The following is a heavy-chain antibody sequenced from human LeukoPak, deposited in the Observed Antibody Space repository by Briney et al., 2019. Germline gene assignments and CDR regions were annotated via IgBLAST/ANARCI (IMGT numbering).Heavy chain of an antibody. CDR2: ISYDGSNK. D-gene: IGHD1-26*01. V-gene: IGHV3-30*18. CDR1: GFTFSSYG. CDR3: AKDRYSGSYYGYFDY. Sequence: GGSLRLSCAASGFTFSSYGMHWVRQAPGKGLDWVAVISYDGSNKYYADSVKGRFTISRDNSKNTLYLQMNRLRAEDTAVYYCAKDRYSGSYYGYFDYWGQGTLVTVSS. J-gene: IGHJ4*02.